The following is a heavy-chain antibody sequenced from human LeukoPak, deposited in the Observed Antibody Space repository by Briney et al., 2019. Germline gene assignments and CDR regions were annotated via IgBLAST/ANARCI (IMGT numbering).Heavy chain of an antibody. CDR2: LYTSGDT. CDR1: GGSISSYY. D-gene: IGHD4-17*01. V-gene: IGHV4-4*07. Sequence: KPSETLSLTCTVSGGSISSYYWSWIRQPAGKGLEWIGRLYTSGDTNYNPSLKSRLTMSLDTSKNQFSLKLSSVTAADTAVYYCARDEHDYGVYGTFDYWGPGTLVTVSS. CDR3: ARDEHDYGVYGTFDY. J-gene: IGHJ4*02.